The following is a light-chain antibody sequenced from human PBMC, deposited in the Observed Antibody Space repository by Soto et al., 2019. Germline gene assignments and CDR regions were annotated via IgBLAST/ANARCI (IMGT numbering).Light chain of an antibody. CDR3: QQSDNWPPLT. Sequence: EMVMTQSPATLSVSPGERATLSCRASQSVSSNLAWYQQKPGQAPRLLIYGASTRATGIPARFSGSGSGTEFTLTISSLQSEDFAVYYCQQSDNWPPLTFGGGTKVDIK. V-gene: IGKV3-15*01. CDR1: QSVSSN. CDR2: GAS. J-gene: IGKJ4*01.